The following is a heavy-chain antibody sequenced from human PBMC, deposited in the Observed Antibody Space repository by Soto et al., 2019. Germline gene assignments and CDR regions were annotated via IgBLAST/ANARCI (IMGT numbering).Heavy chain of an antibody. J-gene: IGHJ6*02. V-gene: IGHV4-31*03. CDR1: GGSISSGGYY. CDR3: ARDQLDFWSGYSYGMDV. CDR2: IYYRGST. Sequence: SETLSLICTVSGGSISSGGYYWSWIRQHPGKGLEWIEYIYYRGSTYYNPSLKSRVTISVDTSKNQFSLKLSSVTAADTAVYYCARDQLDFWSGYSYGMDVWGQVTTVTVSS. D-gene: IGHD3-3*01.